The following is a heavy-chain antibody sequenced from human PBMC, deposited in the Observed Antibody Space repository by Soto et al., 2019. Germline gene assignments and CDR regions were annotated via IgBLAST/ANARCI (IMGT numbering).Heavy chain of an antibody. CDR3: ASTLFDP. Sequence: QVQLVESGGGVVQPGRSLRLSCAASGFTFSSYGMHWVRQAPGEGLEWVAVISYDGSNKYYADSVKGRFTISRDNSKNTLYLQMNSLRAEDTAVYYCASTLFDPWGQGTLVTVSS. CDR1: GFTFSSYG. CDR2: ISYDGSNK. J-gene: IGHJ5*02. V-gene: IGHV3-30*03.